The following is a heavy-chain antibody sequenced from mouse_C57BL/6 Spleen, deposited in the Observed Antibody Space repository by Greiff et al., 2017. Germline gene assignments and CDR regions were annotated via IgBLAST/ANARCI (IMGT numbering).Heavy chain of an antibody. D-gene: IGHD2-3*01. Sequence: VQLQQSGPELVKPGASVKISCKASGYTFTDYYMNWVKQSHGKSLEWIGDINPNNGGTSYNQKFKGKATLTVDKSSSTAYMELRRLTTEDSAVYDCARHGGYYRGVDYWGQGTTLTVSS. CDR1: GYTFTDYY. V-gene: IGHV1-26*01. CDR3: ARHGGYYRGVDY. J-gene: IGHJ2*01. CDR2: INPNNGGT.